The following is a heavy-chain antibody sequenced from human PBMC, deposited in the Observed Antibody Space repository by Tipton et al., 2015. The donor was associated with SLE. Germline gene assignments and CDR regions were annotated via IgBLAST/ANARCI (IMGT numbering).Heavy chain of an antibody. V-gene: IGHV4-61*02. J-gene: IGHJ4*02. Sequence: TLSLTCTVSGASISSGSYYCSWIRQPAGKGLEWIGRIYSSGSTNYNPSLKSRVTMSVDTSQNQFSLKLSSVTAADTAVYYCARVPDHWGQGTLVTVSS. CDR3: ARVPDH. CDR2: IYSSGST. CDR1: GASISSGSYY.